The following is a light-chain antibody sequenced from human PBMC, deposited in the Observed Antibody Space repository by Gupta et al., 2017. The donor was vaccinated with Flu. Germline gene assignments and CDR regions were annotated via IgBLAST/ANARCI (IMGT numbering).Light chain of an antibody. CDR2: EVT. J-gene: IGLJ3*02. CDR3: GSYTSAITLL. CDR1: SSEVVGYTY. V-gene: IGLV2-14*01. Sequence: QSALTPPASVSGAPGQSITISCHGTSSEVVGYTYVSWYQQHPGKADKIISNEVTNRPSWVSDRFSGSKSGNTASLSISEHQVEDEADYYCGSYTSAITLLFGGGTKLTVL.